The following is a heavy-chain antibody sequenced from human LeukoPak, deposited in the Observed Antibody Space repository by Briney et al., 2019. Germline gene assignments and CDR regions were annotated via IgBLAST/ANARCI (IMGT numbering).Heavy chain of an antibody. CDR2: LNDSEST. CDR1: GGSFSGNY. CDR3: ATPIGDSSSSEE. D-gene: IGHD6-13*01. V-gene: IGHV4-34*01. Sequence: SETLSLTCAVYGGSFSGNYWAWIRQPPGKGLEWIGELNDSESTNYNPSLKSRVTISLDTSKNQFSLRLSSVTAADTAVYYCATPIGDSSSSEEWGQGTLVTVSS. J-gene: IGHJ4*02.